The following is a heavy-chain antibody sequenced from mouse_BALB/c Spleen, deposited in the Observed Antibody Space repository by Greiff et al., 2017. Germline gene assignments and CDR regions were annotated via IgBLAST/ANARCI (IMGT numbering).Heavy chain of an antibody. V-gene: IGHV10-1*02. J-gene: IGHJ4*01. CDR1: GFTFNTYA. CDR2: IRSKSNNYAT. Sequence: EVQGVDSGGGLVQPKGSLKLSCAASGFTFNTYAMNWVRQAPGKGLEWVARIRSKSNNYATYYADSVKDRFTISRDDSQSMLYLQMNNLKTEDTAMYYCGRHDYDRMDYWGQGTSVTVSS. D-gene: IGHD2-4*01. CDR3: GRHDYDRMDY.